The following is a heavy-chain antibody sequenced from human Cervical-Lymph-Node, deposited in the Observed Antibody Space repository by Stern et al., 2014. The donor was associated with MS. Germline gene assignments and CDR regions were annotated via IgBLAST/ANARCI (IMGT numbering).Heavy chain of an antibody. V-gene: IGHV1-69*01. CDR3: ARVGGYCSSTSCYADY. J-gene: IGHJ4*02. CDR1: GGTFSSYA. D-gene: IGHD2-2*01. CDR2: IIPIFGTA. Sequence: VQLVQSGAEVKKPGSSVKVSCKASGGTFSSYAISWVRQAPGQGLEWMGGIIPIFGTANYAQKFQGRVTITADESTRTAYMELSSLRSEDTAVYYCARVGGYCSSTSCYADYWGQGTLVTVSS.